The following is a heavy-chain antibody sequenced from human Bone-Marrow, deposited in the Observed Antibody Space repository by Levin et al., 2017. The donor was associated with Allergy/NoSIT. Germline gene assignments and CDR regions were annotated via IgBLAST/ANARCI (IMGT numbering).Heavy chain of an antibody. Sequence: GGSLRLSCAASGFTFSSYSMNWVRQAPGKGLEWVSYISSSSSTIYYADSVKGRFTISRDSAKNSLYLQMNSLRAEDTAVYYCARDNSTGLNWFDPWGQGTLVSVSS. V-gene: IGHV3-48*01. CDR3: ARDNSTGLNWFDP. J-gene: IGHJ5*02. CDR2: ISSSSSTI. D-gene: IGHD4-17*01. CDR1: GFTFSSYS.